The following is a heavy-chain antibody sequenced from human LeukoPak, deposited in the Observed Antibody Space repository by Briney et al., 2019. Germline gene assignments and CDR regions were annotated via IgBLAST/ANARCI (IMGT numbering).Heavy chain of an antibody. Sequence: GESLKISCAASGFTFSNAWMSWVRQAPGKGLEWVGRIKSKTDGGTTDYAAPVKGRFTISGGDSKNTLYLQMNSLKTEDTAVYYCTTAGYSRYAGGQGTLVTVSS. CDR1: GFTFSNAW. D-gene: IGHD6-13*01. J-gene: IGHJ4*02. CDR2: IKSKTDGGTT. V-gene: IGHV3-15*01. CDR3: TTAGYSRYA.